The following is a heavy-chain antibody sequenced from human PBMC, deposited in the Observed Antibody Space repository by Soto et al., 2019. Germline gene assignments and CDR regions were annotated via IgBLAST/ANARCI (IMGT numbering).Heavy chain of an antibody. Sequence: QVQLVQSGAEVKKPGSSVKVSCKASGGTFSSYAISWVRQAPGQGLEWMGGIIPIFGTANYAQKFQGRVTTTGAESTCTAYMGRRSLRSEATAGYYCASSVAKYYDYGMDVWGQGTPVTVSS. CDR2: IIPIFGTA. V-gene: IGHV1-69*12. CDR3: ASSVAKYYDYGMDV. J-gene: IGHJ6*02. D-gene: IGHD5-12*01. CDR1: GGTFSSYA.